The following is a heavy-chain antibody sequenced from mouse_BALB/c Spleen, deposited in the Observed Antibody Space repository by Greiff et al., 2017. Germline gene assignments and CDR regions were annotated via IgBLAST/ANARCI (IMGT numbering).Heavy chain of an antibody. CDR3: ARGRRFYAMDY. CDR2: ISSGGSYT. J-gene: IGHJ4*01. Sequence: EVQRVESGGGLVKPGGSLKLSCAASGFTFSSYTMSWVRQTPEKRLEWVATISSGGSYTYYPDSVKGRFTISRDNAKNTLYLQMSSLKSEDTAMYYCARGRRFYAMDYWGQGTSVTVSS. CDR1: GFTFSSYT. V-gene: IGHV5-6-4*01.